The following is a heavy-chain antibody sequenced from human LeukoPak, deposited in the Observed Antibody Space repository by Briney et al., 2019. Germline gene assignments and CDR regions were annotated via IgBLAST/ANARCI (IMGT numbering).Heavy chain of an antibody. V-gene: IGHV3-66*01. CDR1: GFTVSSYY. Sequence: GGSLRPSCAASGFTVSSYYMTWVRQAPGKGLEWVSVIYSGGSTYYADSVKGRVAISRDNSNNTVFLQMNIVRAEDTAVYYCARSYSNHLFGMDVWGQGTTVTVSS. CDR3: ARSYSNHLFGMDV. CDR2: IYSGGST. D-gene: IGHD4-11*01. J-gene: IGHJ6*02.